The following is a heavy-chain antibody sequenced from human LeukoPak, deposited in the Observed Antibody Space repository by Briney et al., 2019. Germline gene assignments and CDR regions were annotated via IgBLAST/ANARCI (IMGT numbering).Heavy chain of an antibody. J-gene: IGHJ6*02. CDR3: ARGGGQQLNYYYYGMDV. CDR1: GYTFTSYG. CDR2: ISAYNGNT. D-gene: IGHD6-13*01. Sequence: ASVKVSCKASGYTFTSYGISWVRQAPGQGLGRMGWISAYNGNTNYAQKLQGRVTMTTGTSTSTAYMELRSLRSDDTAVYYCARGGGQQLNYYYYGMDVWGQGTTVTVSS. V-gene: IGHV1-18*01.